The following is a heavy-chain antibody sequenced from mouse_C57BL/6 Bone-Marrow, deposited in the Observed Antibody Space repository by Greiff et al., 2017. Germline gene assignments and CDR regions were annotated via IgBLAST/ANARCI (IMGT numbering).Heavy chain of an antibody. CDR3: ARSRPGKGRYFAV. CDR2: IYPGDGDT. CDR1: GYAFSSYW. D-gene: IGHD4-1*01. J-gene: IGHJ1*03. Sequence: QVQLQQPGAELVKPGASVKISCKASGYAFSSYWMNWVKQRPGKGLEWIGQIYPGDGDTNYNGKFKGKATLTADKSSGTAYMQLDSLTSEDSAVYFCARSRPGKGRYFAVWGKGTTGTVSS. V-gene: IGHV1-80*01.